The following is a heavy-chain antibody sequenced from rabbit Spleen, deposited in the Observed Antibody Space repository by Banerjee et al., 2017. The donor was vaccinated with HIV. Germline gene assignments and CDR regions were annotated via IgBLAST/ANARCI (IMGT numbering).Heavy chain of an antibody. CDR3: ARAIVPWLGLTRLDL. Sequence: QQQLEESGGDLVQPGGSLTLSCKASGFDFTNYYISWVRQAPGKGLEWIGIIYSAKGSTDYASWVNGRFTISSDNAQSTVDLKMTSLTAADTATYFCARAIVPWLGLTRLDLWGQGTLVTVS. D-gene: IGHD4-1*01. J-gene: IGHJ3*01. CDR1: GFDFTNYY. V-gene: IGHV1S43*01. CDR2: IYSAKGST.